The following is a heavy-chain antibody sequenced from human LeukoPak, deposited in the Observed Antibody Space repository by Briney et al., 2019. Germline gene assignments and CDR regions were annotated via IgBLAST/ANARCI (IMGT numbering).Heavy chain of an antibody. J-gene: IGHJ4*02. Sequence: SGPTLVNPTQTLTLTCTFSGFSLSTSGIRVSWIRQPPGKALEWLARIDWDDDKFYNSTLETRLTISKDTSKNQVVLTMTNMDPVDTATYYCARLKYGNNYFDYWGQGILVTVSS. CDR3: ARLKYGNNYFDY. CDR1: GFSLSTSGIR. CDR2: IDWDDDK. V-gene: IGHV2-70*04. D-gene: IGHD2/OR15-2a*01.